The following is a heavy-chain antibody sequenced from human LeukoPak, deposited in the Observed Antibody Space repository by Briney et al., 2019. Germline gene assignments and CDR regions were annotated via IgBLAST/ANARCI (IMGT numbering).Heavy chain of an antibody. D-gene: IGHD2-15*01. CDR2: ISRTGGST. V-gene: IGHV3-23*01. J-gene: IGHJ4*02. CDR1: GFTFRSSA. Sequence: GGSLRLSCAASGFTFRSSAMSWVRQAPGKGLEWVSAISRTGGSTYYADSVKGRFTISRDNSKNTLYLQMNSLRAEDTAVYYCARYPGYCSGGSCYGGFGVDYWGQGTLVTVSS. CDR3: ARYPGYCSGGSCYGGFGVDY.